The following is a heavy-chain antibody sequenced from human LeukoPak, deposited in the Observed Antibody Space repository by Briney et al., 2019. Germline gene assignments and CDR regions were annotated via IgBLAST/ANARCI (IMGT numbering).Heavy chain of an antibody. Sequence: GGSLRLSCAASGFTFSSYWMSWVRQAPGKGLEWVANIKQDGSEKYYVDSVRGRFTISRDNSKNSLSLEMNSLRTEDTALYYCAKDGKNHFDYWGQGTLVTVSS. V-gene: IGHV3-7*03. CDR2: IKQDGSEK. D-gene: IGHD1-14*01. CDR3: AKDGKNHFDY. CDR1: GFTFSSYW. J-gene: IGHJ4*02.